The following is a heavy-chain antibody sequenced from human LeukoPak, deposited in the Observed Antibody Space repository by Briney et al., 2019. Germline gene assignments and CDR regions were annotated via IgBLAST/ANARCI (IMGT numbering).Heavy chain of an antibody. D-gene: IGHD2-15*01. CDR1: GFTFSSYA. CDR3: AKDPSIVVVVAATARYGMDV. Sequence: GGSPRLSCAASGFTFSSYAMSWVRQAPGKGLEWVSAISGSGGSTYYADSVKGRFTISRDNSKNTLYLQMNSLRAEDTAVYYCAKDPSIVVVVAATARYGMDVWGQGTTVTVSS. V-gene: IGHV3-23*01. CDR2: ISGSGGST. J-gene: IGHJ6*02.